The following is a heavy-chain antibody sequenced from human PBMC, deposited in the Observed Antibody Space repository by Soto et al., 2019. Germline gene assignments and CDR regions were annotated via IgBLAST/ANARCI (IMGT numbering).Heavy chain of an antibody. Sequence: QLQLQESGPGLVKPSETLSLTCTVSGGSISSSSYYWGWIRQPPGKGLEWIGSIYYSGSTYYNPSLKSRVTISVDTSKNKFSLKLSSVTAADTAVYYCARPRVGTGTRWFAPWGQGTLVTVSS. D-gene: IGHD1-7*01. CDR2: IYYSGST. CDR1: GGSISSSSYY. CDR3: ARPRVGTGTRWFAP. J-gene: IGHJ5*02. V-gene: IGHV4-39*01.